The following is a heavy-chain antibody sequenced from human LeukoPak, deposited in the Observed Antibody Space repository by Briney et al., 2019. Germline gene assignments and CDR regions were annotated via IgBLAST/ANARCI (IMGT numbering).Heavy chain of an antibody. CDR2: SSNSGCT. CDR3: ARDNWGSLDY. Sequence: SETLSLTCSVSGGSVSSGSHPWSWIRQPPGKGLEWIGYSSNSGCTNCNPSLESRVTISVDTSKNQFSLKLTSVTAADTAVYYCARDNWGSLDYWGQGILVTVSS. J-gene: IGHJ4*02. CDR1: GGSVSSGSHP. D-gene: IGHD7-27*01. V-gene: IGHV4-61*01.